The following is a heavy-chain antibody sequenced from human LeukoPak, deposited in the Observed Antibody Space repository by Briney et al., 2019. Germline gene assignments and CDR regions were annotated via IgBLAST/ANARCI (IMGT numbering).Heavy chain of an antibody. CDR2: ISVDGSAT. CDR3: ARDFGY. Sequence: GRSLRLSCAASGFTFHNYAMNWLRQTPDRGLFWVAAISVDGSATNYADSVKGRFTISRDNSKNILYLQMNNLRPDDTAVYYCARDFGYWGQGTLVTVSS. J-gene: IGHJ4*02. V-gene: IGHV3-30*04. CDR1: GFTFHNYA.